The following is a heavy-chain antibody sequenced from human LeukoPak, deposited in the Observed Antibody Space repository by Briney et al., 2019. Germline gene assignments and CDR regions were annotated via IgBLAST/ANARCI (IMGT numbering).Heavy chain of an antibody. CDR3: ATVRFLEWSPFDY. J-gene: IGHJ4*02. V-gene: IGHV3-30*02. CDR1: GFTFSNYG. CDR2: IRYDGSNK. Sequence: PGGSLRLSCAASGFTFSNYGIHWVRQAPGKGLQWVTFIRYDGSNKYYADSLKGRFTISGDNSKNTLYLQMNSLRAEDTAVYYCATVRFLEWSPFDYWGQGTLVTVSS. D-gene: IGHD3-3*01.